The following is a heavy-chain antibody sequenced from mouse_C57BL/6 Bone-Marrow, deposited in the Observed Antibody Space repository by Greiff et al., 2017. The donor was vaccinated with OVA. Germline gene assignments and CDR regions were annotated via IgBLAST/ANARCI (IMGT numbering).Heavy chain of an antibody. CDR1: GYTFTDYY. CDR2: IYPGSGNT. Sequence: VQLQQSGAELVRPGASVKLSCKASGYTFTDYYINWVKQRPGQGLEWIARIYPGSGNTYYNEKFKGKATLTAEKSSSTAYMQLSSLTSEDSAVYYCARYAYWYFDVWGTGTTVTVSS. V-gene: IGHV1-76*01. D-gene: IGHD6-5*01. CDR3: ARYAYWYFDV. J-gene: IGHJ1*03.